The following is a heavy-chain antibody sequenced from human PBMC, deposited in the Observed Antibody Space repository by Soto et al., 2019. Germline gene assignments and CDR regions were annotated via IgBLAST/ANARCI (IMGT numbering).Heavy chain of an antibody. CDR1: GGSISSSSYY. J-gene: IGHJ5*02. V-gene: IGHV4-39*01. CDR2: IYYSGST. Sequence: SETLSLTCTVSGGSISSSSYYWGWIRQPPGKGLEWIGSIYYSGSTYYNPSLKSRVTISVDTSKNQFSLKLSSVTAADTAVYYCARPLSRSTYYYDSSGYNNWFDPWGQGTLVTVS. D-gene: IGHD3-22*01. CDR3: ARPLSRSTYYYDSSGYNNWFDP.